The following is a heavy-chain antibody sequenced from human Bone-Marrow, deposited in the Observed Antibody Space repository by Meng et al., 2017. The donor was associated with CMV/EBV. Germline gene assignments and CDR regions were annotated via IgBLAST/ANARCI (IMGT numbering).Heavy chain of an antibody. D-gene: IGHD7-27*01. CDR3: AKGSGKLGIVGSLDY. Sequence: GGSLRLSCAASGFTFSSYAMSWVRQAPGKGLEWVSAISGSGGSTYYADSVKGRFTISRDNSKNTLYLQMNSLRAEDTAVYYCAKGSGKLGIVGSLDYWGQGTLVTVPS. V-gene: IGHV3-23*01. J-gene: IGHJ4*02. CDR1: GFTFSSYA. CDR2: ISGSGGST.